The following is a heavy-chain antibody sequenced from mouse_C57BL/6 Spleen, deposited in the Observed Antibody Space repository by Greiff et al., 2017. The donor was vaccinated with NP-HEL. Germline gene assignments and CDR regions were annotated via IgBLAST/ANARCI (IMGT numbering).Heavy chain of an antibody. CDR1: GYTFTSYW. V-gene: IGHV1-53*01. D-gene: IGHD2-1*01. J-gene: IGHJ1*03. Sequence: QVQLQQPGTELVKPGASVKLSCKASGYTFTSYWMHWVKQRPGQGLEWIGNINPSNGGTNYNEKFKSKATLTVDKSSSTAYMQLSSLTSEDSAVYYCARSGSGYGTWYFDVWGTGTTVTVSS. CDR2: INPSNGGT. CDR3: ARSGSGYGTWYFDV.